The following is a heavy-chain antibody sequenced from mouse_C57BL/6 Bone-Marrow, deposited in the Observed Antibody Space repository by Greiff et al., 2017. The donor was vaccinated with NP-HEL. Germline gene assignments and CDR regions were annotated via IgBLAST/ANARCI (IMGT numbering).Heavy chain of an antibody. CDR3: ARSAFITTVVAPAYFDY. Sequence: QVQLKQSGPGLVQPSQSLSITCTVSGFSLTSYGVHWVRQSPGKGLEWLGVIWSGGSTDYNAAFISRLSISKDNSKSQVFFKMNSLQADDTAIYYCARSAFITTVVAPAYFDYWGQGTTLTVSS. CDR2: IWSGGST. D-gene: IGHD1-1*01. V-gene: IGHV2-2*01. CDR1: GFSLTSYG. J-gene: IGHJ2*01.